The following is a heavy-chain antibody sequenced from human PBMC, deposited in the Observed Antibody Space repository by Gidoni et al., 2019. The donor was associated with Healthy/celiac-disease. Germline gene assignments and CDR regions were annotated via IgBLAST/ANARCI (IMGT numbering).Heavy chain of an antibody. CDR1: GGTFSSYA. CDR3: ARDPYHFTMTRGAFDI. D-gene: IGHD3-22*01. CDR2: IIPICGTA. Sequence: QVQLVQSGAEVKKPGSSVKVSCKASGGTFSSYAISWVRQAPGQGLEWMGGIIPICGTANYAQKFQGRVTITADESTSTAYMELSSLRSEDTAVYYCARDPYHFTMTRGAFDIWGQGTMVTVSS. V-gene: IGHV1-69*01. J-gene: IGHJ3*02.